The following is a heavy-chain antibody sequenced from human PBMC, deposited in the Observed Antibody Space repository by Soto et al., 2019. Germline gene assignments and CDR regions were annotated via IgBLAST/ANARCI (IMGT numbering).Heavy chain of an antibody. CDR3: ASLRPVAGDY. CDR1: GGSFSGYY. J-gene: IGHJ4*02. D-gene: IGHD2-15*01. CDR2: INHSGST. V-gene: IGHV4-34*01. Sequence: SETLSLTCAVYGGSFSGYYWSWIRQPPGKGLEWIGEINHSGSTNYNPSLKSRVTISVDTSKNQFSLKLSSVTAADTAVYYCASLRPVAGDYWGQGTLVTVSS.